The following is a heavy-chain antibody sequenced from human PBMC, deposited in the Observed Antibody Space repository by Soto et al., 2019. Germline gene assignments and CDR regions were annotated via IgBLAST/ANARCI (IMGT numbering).Heavy chain of an antibody. Sequence: EVQLVESGGGLVQPGGSLRLSCAASGFTFSSYWMHWVRQAPGKGLVWVSRITNDGTITIYADSVRGRFTVSRDNAKSTLYLHMNSLRAEDTAVYYCARDYYSTGYYWGQGTLVNVSS. V-gene: IGHV3-74*01. CDR1: GFTFSSYW. J-gene: IGHJ4*02. CDR2: ITNDGTIT. CDR3: ARDYYSTGYY. D-gene: IGHD3-10*01.